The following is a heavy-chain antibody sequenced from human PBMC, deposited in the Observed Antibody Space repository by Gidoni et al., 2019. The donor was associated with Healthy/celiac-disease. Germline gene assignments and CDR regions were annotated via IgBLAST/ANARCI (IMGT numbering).Heavy chain of an antibody. D-gene: IGHD3-3*01. J-gene: IGHJ4*02. CDR1: TFTGYY. Sequence: TFTGYYMHWVRQAPGQGLEWMGWINPNSGGTNYAQKFQGRVTMTRDTSISTAYMELSRLRSDDTAVYYCARVGLYRVVTRNNPLEYWGQGTLVTVSS. CDR2: INPNSGGT. CDR3: ARVGLYRVVTRNNPLEY. V-gene: IGHV1-2*02.